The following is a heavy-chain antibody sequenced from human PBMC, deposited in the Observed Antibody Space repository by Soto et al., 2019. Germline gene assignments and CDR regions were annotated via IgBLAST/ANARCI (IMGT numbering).Heavy chain of an antibody. J-gene: IGHJ3*02. Sequence: PSETLSLTCTVSGGSISSGGYYWSWIRQHPGKGLEWIGYIYYSGSTHYNPSLKSRVTISLDTPKNQFSLKLSSVTAADTAVYYCARRYGGAFDIWGQGTMVTVSS. CDR2: IYYSGST. D-gene: IGHD4-17*01. CDR1: GGSISSGGYY. V-gene: IGHV4-31*03. CDR3: ARRYGGAFDI.